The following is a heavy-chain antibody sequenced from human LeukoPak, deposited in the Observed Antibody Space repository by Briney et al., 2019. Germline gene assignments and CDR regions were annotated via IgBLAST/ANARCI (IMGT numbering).Heavy chain of an antibody. CDR2: ISRSGRTI. V-gene: IGHV3-48*03. Sequence: PGRSLRLSCAASGFTFSNYEMNWVRQAPGQGLEWVSKISRSGRTIYDADSVKGRFTISRDNAMNSLYLQMNSLRAEDTAVYYCASQGLSHTLDVWGLGTRVTVSS. J-gene: IGHJ3*01. CDR1: GFTFSNYE. CDR3: ASQGLSHTLDV.